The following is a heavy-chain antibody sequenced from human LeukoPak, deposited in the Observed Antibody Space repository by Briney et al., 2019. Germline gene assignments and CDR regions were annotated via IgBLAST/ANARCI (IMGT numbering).Heavy chain of an antibody. CDR1: GFTLSRYA. Sequence: GSLKLSCAASGFTLSRYAMSLVRQAPGKGLEWVSAISGSGGSTYYADSVKGRFTISRDNSKNTLYLQMNSLRAEDTAVYYCAKHKLMDYWGQGTLVTVSS. V-gene: IGHV3-23*01. J-gene: IGHJ4*02. CDR3: AKHKLMDY. D-gene: IGHD2-15*01. CDR2: ISGSGGST.